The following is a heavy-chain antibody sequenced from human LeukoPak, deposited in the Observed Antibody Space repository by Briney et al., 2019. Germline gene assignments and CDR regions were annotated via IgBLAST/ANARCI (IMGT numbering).Heavy chain of an antibody. CDR2: IYYSGST. D-gene: IGHD6-19*01. Sequence: SETLSLTCTVSGGSISSSSYYWGWIRQPPGKGLEWIGSIYYSGSTYYNPSLKSRVTISVDTSKIQFSLKLSSVTAADTAVYYCARLANSGSGWYKDYWGQGTLVTVSS. J-gene: IGHJ4*02. V-gene: IGHV4-39*01. CDR3: ARLANSGSGWYKDY. CDR1: GGSISSSSYY.